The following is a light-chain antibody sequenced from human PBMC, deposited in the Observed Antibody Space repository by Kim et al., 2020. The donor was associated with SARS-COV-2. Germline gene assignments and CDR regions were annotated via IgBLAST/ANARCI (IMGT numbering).Light chain of an antibody. Sequence: VSPGERVTLSCRASQSVSNNLAWYQQKPGQIPRLLLYGASTGATGIPGRFSGSGSGTELTLTISSLQLEDFAVYYCQQYINWPLTFGGGTKVDIK. J-gene: IGKJ4*01. V-gene: IGKV3-15*01. CDR1: QSVSNN. CDR2: GAS. CDR3: QQYINWPLT.